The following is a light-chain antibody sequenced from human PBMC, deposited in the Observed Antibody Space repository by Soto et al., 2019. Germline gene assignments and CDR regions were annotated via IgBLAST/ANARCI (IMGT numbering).Light chain of an antibody. CDR3: CSYAGSNTFV. V-gene: IGLV2-11*01. CDR2: DVS. Sequence: QSALTQPRSVSGSPGQSVTISCTGTNGDVGGYNYVSWYQQHPGKAPKLMIYDVSKRPSGVPDRFSGSKSGNAASLTISGVQAEDEADYYCCSYAGSNTFVFGGGTKLTVL. CDR1: NGDVGGYNY. J-gene: IGLJ2*01.